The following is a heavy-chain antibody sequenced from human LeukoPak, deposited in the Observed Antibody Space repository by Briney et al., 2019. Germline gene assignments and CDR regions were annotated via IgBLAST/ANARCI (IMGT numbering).Heavy chain of an antibody. CDR3: ARDNGRNGFDI. V-gene: IGHV3-74*01. CDR2: ISSDGSRI. CDR1: GFTFSSYW. Sequence: GGSLRLSCAASGFTFSSYWMHWVRQAPEKGLVWVSRISSDGSRISYADSVKGRFTISGDDAKKTLDLQMNSLRAEDTAVYFCARDNGRNGFDIWGQGTMVTVSS. J-gene: IGHJ3*02.